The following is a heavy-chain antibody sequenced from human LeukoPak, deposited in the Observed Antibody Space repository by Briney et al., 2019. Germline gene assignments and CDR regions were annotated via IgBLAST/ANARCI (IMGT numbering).Heavy chain of an antibody. J-gene: IGHJ2*01. V-gene: IGHV1-69*13. CDR1: GGTFSSYA. Sequence: SVKVSCKASGGTFSSYAISWVRQAPGQGLEWMGGIIPIFGTANYAQKFQGRVTITADESTSTAYMELSRLRSDDTAVYYCARDRRPYYDSSGWGFDLWGRGTLVTVSS. CDR2: IIPIFGTA. CDR3: ARDRRPYYDSSGWGFDL. D-gene: IGHD3-22*01.